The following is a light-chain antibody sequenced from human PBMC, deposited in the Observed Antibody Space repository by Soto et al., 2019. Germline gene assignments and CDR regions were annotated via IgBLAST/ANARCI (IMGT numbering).Light chain of an antibody. Sequence: EIVLTQSPGTLSLSPGERATLSCRASQSVSSSYLAWYQQKPGQPPRLLIYGASTRATGIPARFSGSGSGTDFTLTISSLEPEDFAVYYCQQRSNWLITFGQGTRLEIK. CDR2: GAS. J-gene: IGKJ5*01. CDR3: QQRSNWLIT. CDR1: QSVSSSY. V-gene: IGKV3D-20*02.